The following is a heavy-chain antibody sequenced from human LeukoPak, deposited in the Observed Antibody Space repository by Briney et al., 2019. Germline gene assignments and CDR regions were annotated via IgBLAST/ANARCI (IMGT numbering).Heavy chain of an antibody. CDR2: IYHSGST. Sequence: PSQTLSLTCAVSGGSISSGGYSWSWIRQPPGKGLEWIGYIYHSGSTYYNPSLKSRVTISVDRSKNQFSLKLSSVTAADTAVYYCARGVPPPGYSSSLYVPNWFDPWGQGTLVTVSS. D-gene: IGHD6-13*01. J-gene: IGHJ5*02. V-gene: IGHV4-30-2*01. CDR1: GGSISSGGYS. CDR3: ARGVPPPGYSSSLYVPNWFDP.